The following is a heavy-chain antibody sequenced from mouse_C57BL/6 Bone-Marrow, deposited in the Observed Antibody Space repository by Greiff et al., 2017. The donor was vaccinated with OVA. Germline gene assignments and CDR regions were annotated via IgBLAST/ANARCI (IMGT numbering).Heavy chain of an antibody. CDR1: GYTFTSYG. CDR3: AGPSYYYGSSYDFDY. CDR2: IYPRSGNT. Sequence: QVQLQQSGAELARPGASVKLSCKASGYTFTSYGISWVKQRTGQGLEWIGEIYPRSGNTYYNEKFKGKATLTADKSSSTAYMELRSLTAEDSAVYFCAGPSYYYGSSYDFDYWGQGTTLTVSS. V-gene: IGHV1-81*01. D-gene: IGHD1-1*01. J-gene: IGHJ2*01.